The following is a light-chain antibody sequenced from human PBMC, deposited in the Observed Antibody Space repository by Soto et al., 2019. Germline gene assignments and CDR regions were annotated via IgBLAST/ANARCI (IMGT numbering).Light chain of an antibody. CDR1: QSVSSN. CDR2: GAS. J-gene: IGKJ1*01. CDR3: QQYNNWPRT. Sequence: EIVITTSLALLTVSLEEKATLSYRASQSVSSNLAWYQQKPGQAPRLLIYGASTRATGIPARFSGSGSGTEFTLTISSLQSEDVAVYYCQQYNNWPRTFGHGTKVDIK. V-gene: IGKV3-15*01.